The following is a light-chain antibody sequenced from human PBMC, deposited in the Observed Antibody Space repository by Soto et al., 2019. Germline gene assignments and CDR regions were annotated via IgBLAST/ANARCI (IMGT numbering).Light chain of an antibody. CDR3: QQRSKFLWT. J-gene: IGKJ1*01. V-gene: IGKV3-11*01. CDR2: DTS. Sequence: EIVLTQSPATLSLSPGERGTLSCRASQSVSNYLAWYQQKPGQAPRLLMYDTSNRAPGIPARFSGSGSGTDFTLTINSLEPEDFAVYFCQQRSKFLWTFGQGTKVEI. CDR1: QSVSNY.